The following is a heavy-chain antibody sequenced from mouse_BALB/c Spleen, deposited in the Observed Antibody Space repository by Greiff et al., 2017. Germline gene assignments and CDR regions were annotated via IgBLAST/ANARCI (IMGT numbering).Heavy chain of an antibody. CDR2: INPGSGGT. D-gene: IGHD1-1*01. CDR3: ARGSPLFAY. CDR1: GYAFTNYL. V-gene: IGHV1-54*01. Sequence: QVQLQQSGAELVRPGTSVKVSCKASGYAFTNYLIEWVKQRPGQGLEWIGVINPGSGGTNYNEKFKGKATLTADKSSSTAYMQLSSLTSDDSAVYFCARGSPLFAYWGQGTLVTVSA. J-gene: IGHJ3*01.